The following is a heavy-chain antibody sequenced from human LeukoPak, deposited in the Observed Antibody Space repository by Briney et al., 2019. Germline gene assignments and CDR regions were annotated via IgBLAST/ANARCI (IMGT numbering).Heavy chain of an antibody. J-gene: IGHJ4*02. V-gene: IGHV3-30*18. CDR2: ISYDGSNK. CDR3: ANSLPQMGSGWYFDY. CDR1: GFTFSSYG. Sequence: GGSLRLSCAASGFTFSSYGMHWVRQAPGKGLEWVAVISYDGSNKYYADSVKGRFTISRGNSKNTLYLQMNSLRAEDTAVYYCANSLPQMGSGWYFDYWGQGTLVTVSS. D-gene: IGHD6-19*01.